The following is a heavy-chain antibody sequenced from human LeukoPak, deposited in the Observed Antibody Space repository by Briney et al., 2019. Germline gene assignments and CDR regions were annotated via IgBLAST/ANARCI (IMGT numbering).Heavy chain of an antibody. CDR1: GFTFSNYA. CDR2: ISGSGGST. CDR3: ARDHYSGSYFRYFDY. J-gene: IGHJ4*02. V-gene: IGHV3-23*01. Sequence: PGGSLRLSCAASGFTFSNYAMSWVRQAPGKGLEWVSGISGSGGSTYYADSVKGRLTISRDNSKNTLYLQMDSLRAEGTAVYYCARDHYSGSYFRYFDYWGQGTLVTVSS. D-gene: IGHD1-26*01.